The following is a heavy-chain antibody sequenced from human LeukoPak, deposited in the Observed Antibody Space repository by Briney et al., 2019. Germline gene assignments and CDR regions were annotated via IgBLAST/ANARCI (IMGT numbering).Heavy chain of an antibody. J-gene: IGHJ4*02. V-gene: IGHV4-59*08. CDR2: IYYSGST. CDR3: ARVSYDFWSGYYDY. D-gene: IGHD3-3*01. CDR1: GGSISSYY. Sequence: PSETLSLTCTVSGGSISSYYWSWIRQPPGKGLEWIGYIYYSGSTNYNPSLKSRVTISVDTSKNQFSLKLSSVTAADTAVYYCARVSYDFWSGYYDYWGQGTLVTVSS.